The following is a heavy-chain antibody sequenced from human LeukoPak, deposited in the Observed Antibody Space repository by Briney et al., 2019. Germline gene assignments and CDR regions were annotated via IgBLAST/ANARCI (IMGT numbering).Heavy chain of an antibody. CDR1: GFTFSSYE. J-gene: IGHJ4*02. Sequence: GGSLRLSCAASGFTFSSYEMNWVRQAPGKGLEWVSYISSSGSTIYYADSVKGRFTISGDNVKNLLYLQMNSLRAEDTAVYYCARVQRGIAVALDYWGQGTLATVSS. D-gene: IGHD6-19*01. CDR3: ARVQRGIAVALDY. V-gene: IGHV3-48*03. CDR2: ISSSGSTI.